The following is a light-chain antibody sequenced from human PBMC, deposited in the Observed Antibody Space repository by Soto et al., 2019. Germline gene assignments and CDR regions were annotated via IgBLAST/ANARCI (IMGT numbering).Light chain of an antibody. CDR1: QSVRSS. CDR3: QQRSSGPPEVT. CDR2: DAS. J-gene: IGKJ3*01. V-gene: IGKV3-11*01. Sequence: EIVLTQSPDTLSLSPGERATLSCRASQSVRSSLACYQQKPGQAPRLLIYDASNRATGIPARFSGSGPGTDCALPISSLEPEDFAVSYCQQRSSGPPEVTFGPGTKVDIK.